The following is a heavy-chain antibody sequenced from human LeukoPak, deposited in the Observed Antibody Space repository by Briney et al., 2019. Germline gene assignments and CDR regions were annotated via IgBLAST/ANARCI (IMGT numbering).Heavy chain of an antibody. D-gene: IGHD3-10*01. CDR3: ARSRSGWFGELFSYYYGMDV. CDR1: GYTFTSYG. V-gene: IGHV1-18*01. J-gene: IGHJ6*02. Sequence: ASVKVSCKASGYTFTSYGISWVRQAPGQGLEWMGWISAYSGNTNYAQKLQGRVTMTTDTSTSTAYMELRSLRSDDTAVYYCARSRSGWFGELFSYYYGMDVWGQGTTVTVSS. CDR2: ISAYSGNT.